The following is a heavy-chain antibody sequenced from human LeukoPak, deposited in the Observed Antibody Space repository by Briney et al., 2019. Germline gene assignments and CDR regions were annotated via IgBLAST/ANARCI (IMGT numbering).Heavy chain of an antibody. V-gene: IGHV1-2*02. Sequence: AASVKVSCKASGYTFTGYYMHWVRQPPEQGLEWMGWINPNSGGTNYAQKFQGRVTMTRDTSISTAYMELSRLRSDDTAVYYCARDVVGAIHYFDYWGQGTLVTVSS. CDR3: ARDVVGAIHYFDY. J-gene: IGHJ4*02. CDR1: GYTFTGYY. CDR2: INPNSGGT. D-gene: IGHD1-26*01.